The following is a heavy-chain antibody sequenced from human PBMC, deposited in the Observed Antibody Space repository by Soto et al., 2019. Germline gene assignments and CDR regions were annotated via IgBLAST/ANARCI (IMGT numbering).Heavy chain of an antibody. J-gene: IGHJ4*02. V-gene: IGHV4-34*01. Sequence: SETLSLTCAVYGGSFSGYYWSWVRQPPGKGLEWIGEINHSGSTNYNPSLKSRVTISVDTSKNQFSLKLSSVTTADTAVYYCARLLRRSNYYFDYWGQGTLVTVSS. CDR1: GGSFSGYY. D-gene: IGHD7-27*01. CDR2: INHSGST. CDR3: ARLLRRSNYYFDY.